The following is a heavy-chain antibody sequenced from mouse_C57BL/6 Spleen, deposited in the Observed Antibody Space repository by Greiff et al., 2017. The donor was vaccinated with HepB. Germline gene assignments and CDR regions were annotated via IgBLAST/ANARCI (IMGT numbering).Heavy chain of an antibody. D-gene: IGHD1-1*01. CDR3: ARVTVVSYYFDY. CDR1: GFTFSSYA. J-gene: IGHJ2*01. V-gene: IGHV5-4*01. Sequence: EVQGVESGGGLVKPGGSLKLSCAASGFTFSSYAMSWVRQTPEKRLEWVATISDGGSYTYYPDNVKGRFTISRDNAKNNLYLQMSHLKSEDTAMYYCARVTVVSYYFDYWGQGTTLTVSS. CDR2: ISDGGSYT.